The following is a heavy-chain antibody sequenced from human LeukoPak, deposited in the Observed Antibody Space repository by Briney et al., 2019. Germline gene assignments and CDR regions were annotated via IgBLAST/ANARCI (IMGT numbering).Heavy chain of an antibody. D-gene: IGHD6-6*01. J-gene: IGHJ4*02. V-gene: IGHV4-39*01. CDR2: IYYSGNT. CDR1: GGSISSSSYY. Sequence: SETLSLTCIVSGGSISSSSYYWGWIRQPPGKGLEWIGSIYYSGNTYYNPSLKSRVTISVDTSKNQFSLNLNSVTAADTAVYYCATQPGIAARAYFDCWGQGTLVTVSS. CDR3: ATQPGIAARAYFDC.